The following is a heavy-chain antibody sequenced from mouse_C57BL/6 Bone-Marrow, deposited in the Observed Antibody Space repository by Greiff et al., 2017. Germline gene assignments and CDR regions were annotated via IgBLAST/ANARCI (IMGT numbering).Heavy chain of an antibody. V-gene: IGHV1-47*01. J-gene: IGHJ2*01. CDR3: ARNSTFFYSMDY. D-gene: IGHD5-1*01. CDR2: FHTYTNDT. Sequence: QVQLKESGAELVKPGASVKMSCKASGYTFTTYPIEWMKQTPGKSLEWIGNFHTYTNDTKYNEKFKGKATMTIEKSSNTVYFEINRLTSDDSAVYYCARNSTFFYSMDYWGQGTTRTVSS. CDR1: GYTFTTYP.